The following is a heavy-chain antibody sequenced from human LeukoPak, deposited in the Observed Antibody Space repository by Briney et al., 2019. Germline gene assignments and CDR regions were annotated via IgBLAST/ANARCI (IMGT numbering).Heavy chain of an antibody. CDR2: IYYSGST. CDR1: GGSISSGDYY. CDR3: ARGKRLPSGSALGWFDP. D-gene: IGHD3-10*01. Sequence: SQTLSLTCTVSGGSISSGDYYWSWIRQPPGKGLEWIGYIYYSGSTYYNPSLKSRVTISVDTSKNQFSLKLSSVTAADTAVYYCARGKRLPSGSALGWFDPWGQGTLVTVSS. J-gene: IGHJ5*02. V-gene: IGHV4-30-4*01.